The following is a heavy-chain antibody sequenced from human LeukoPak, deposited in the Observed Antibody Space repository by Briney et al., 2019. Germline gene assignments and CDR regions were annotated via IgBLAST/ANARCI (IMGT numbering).Heavy chain of an antibody. D-gene: IGHD4-23*01. CDR1: GFIVSNKY. V-gene: IGHV3-53*01. CDR2: IYTGGST. Sequence: PGGSLRLSCAASGFIVSNKYMAWVRQAPGKGLEWVSVIYTGGSTYYADSVKGRFTISRDNPKNTVHLQMNSLRAEDTAVYYCANPPNLYGGNPDINWGQGTLVTVSS. J-gene: IGHJ4*02. CDR3: ANPPNLYGGNPDIN.